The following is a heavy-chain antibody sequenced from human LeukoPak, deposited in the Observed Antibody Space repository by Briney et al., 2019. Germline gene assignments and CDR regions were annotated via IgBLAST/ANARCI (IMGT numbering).Heavy chain of an antibody. CDR2: IYYSGST. CDR3: ARVLDYGDYRASDI. CDR1: GGSISSGDYY. D-gene: IGHD4-17*01. Sequence: SETLSLTXTVSGGSISSGDYYWSWIRQPPGKGLEWIEYIYYSGSTYYNPSLKSRATISVDTSKNQFSLKLSSVAAADTAVYYCARVLDYGDYRASDIWGQGTMVTVSS. J-gene: IGHJ3*02. V-gene: IGHV4-30-4*08.